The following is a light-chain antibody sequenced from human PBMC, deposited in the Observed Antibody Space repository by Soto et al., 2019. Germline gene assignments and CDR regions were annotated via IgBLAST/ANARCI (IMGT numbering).Light chain of an antibody. CDR1: QSISSY. CDR2: AAS. V-gene: IGKV1-39*01. J-gene: IGKJ1*01. Sequence: DIQMTQSPSSLSASEGDRVTITCRASQSISSYLNWYRQKPGKAPKLLIYAASRLQSGVPSNFSGSGSGTDFTLTISSLQPEDFATYYCQQSYSTPWTFGQGTKVEIK. CDR3: QQSYSTPWT.